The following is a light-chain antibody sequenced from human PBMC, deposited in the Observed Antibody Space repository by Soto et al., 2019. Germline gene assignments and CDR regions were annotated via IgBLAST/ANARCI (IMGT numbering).Light chain of an antibody. CDR2: DTS. CDR1: QFVSRR. CDR3: QEYIHCPPVR. J-gene: IGKJ4*02. Sequence: EIVVTQSPATLSASPGERVTLSCRASQFVSRRLAWYQQRPGQVPRLLIYDTSTRAPGISARFSGSGSGTEVTLTISSLQYEDFAVYYCQEYIHCPPVRFGGGTTVDIK. V-gene: IGKV3-15*01.